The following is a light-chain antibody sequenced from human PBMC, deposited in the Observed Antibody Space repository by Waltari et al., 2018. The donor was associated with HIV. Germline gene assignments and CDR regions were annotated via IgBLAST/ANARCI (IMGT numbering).Light chain of an antibody. Sequence: SVLTQPPSVSGAPGQRVTISCTGSSSNIGAGYDVSWYQQLPGTAPKLLIYGNSNRPSGVPDRFSGSKSGTSASLAITGLQAEDEADYYCQSYDSSLSGSGVFGGGTKLTVL. CDR3: QSYDSSLSGSGV. J-gene: IGLJ3*02. V-gene: IGLV1-40*01. CDR2: GNS. CDR1: SSNIGAGYD.